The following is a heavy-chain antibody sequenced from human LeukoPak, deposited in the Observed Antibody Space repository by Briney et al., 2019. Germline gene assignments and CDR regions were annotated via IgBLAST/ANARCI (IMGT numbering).Heavy chain of an antibody. J-gene: IGHJ3*02. CDR3: ARGAYYYGSGSYSGKKGAFDI. Sequence: ASVKVSRKASGYTFTSYGISWVRQAPAQGLEWMGWISAYNGNTNYAQKLQGRVTMTTDTSTSTAYMELRSLRSDDTAVYYCARGAYYYGSGSYSGKKGAFDIWGQGTMVTVSP. D-gene: IGHD3-10*01. V-gene: IGHV1-18*01. CDR1: GYTFTSYG. CDR2: ISAYNGNT.